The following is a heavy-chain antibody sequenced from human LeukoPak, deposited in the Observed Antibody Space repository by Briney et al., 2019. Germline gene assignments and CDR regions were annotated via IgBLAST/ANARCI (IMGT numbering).Heavy chain of an antibody. CDR2: INPNSGGT. CDR3: ARDTKEAGGPIVAADFDY. Sequence: ASVKVSCKASGYTFTGYYMHWVRQAPGQGLEWMGWINPNSGGTNYAQKFQGWVTMTRDTSISTAYMELSRLRSDDTAVYYCARDTKEAGGPIVAADFDYWGQGTLVTVSS. J-gene: IGHJ4*02. V-gene: IGHV1-2*04. CDR1: GYTFTGYY. D-gene: IGHD5-12*01.